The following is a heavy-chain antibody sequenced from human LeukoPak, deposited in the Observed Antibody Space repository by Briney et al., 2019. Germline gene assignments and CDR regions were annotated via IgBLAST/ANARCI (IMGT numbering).Heavy chain of an antibody. V-gene: IGHV1-3*01. D-gene: IGHD6-19*01. CDR1: GYTFTSYA. Sequence: GASVTVSFKASGYTFTSYAMHWVRQAPGQRLEWMGWINAGNGDTKYSQKFQGRVTITRDTSASTAYMELSSLRSEDTAVYYCARGVSSGWYIDYWGQGTLVTVSS. J-gene: IGHJ4*02. CDR3: ARGVSSGWYIDY. CDR2: INAGNGDT.